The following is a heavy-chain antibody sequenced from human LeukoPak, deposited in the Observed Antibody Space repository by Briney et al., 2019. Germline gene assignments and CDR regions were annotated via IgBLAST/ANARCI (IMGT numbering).Heavy chain of an antibody. CDR1: GFSLGDYE. CDR2: INTGSSSI. J-gene: IGHJ4*02. V-gene: IGHV3-48*03. CDR3: ARETSHCGGDCYDY. D-gene: IGHD2-21*01. Sequence: GGSLRLSCTASGFSLGDYEINWVRQALGKGLEWVSYINTGSSSIYYADSLKGRFTISRDDAKNSVYLQLNSLRAEDTALYYCARETSHCGGDCYDYWGQGTLVTVSS.